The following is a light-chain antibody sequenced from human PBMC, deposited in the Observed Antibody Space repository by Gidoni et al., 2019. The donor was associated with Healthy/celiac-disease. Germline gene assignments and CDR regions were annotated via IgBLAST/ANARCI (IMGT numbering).Light chain of an antibody. J-gene: IGKJ1*01. CDR1: QGISSS. Sequence: AIPLTQSPSSFSASTGDRVTITCRASQGISSSLAWYQQKPGKAPKLLIYGASTLQSGVPSRFRGSGSGKDFTLTISSLQSEDFATYYCQQYYSYPQTFGQGTKVEIK. CDR3: QQYYSYPQT. V-gene: IGKV1-8*01. CDR2: GAS.